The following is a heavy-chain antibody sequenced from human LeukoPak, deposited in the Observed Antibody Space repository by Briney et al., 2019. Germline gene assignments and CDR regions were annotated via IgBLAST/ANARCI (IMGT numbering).Heavy chain of an antibody. V-gene: IGHV3-23*01. Sequence: PGGSLRLSCAASGFTFSSYAMSWVRQAPGKGLEWVSAISGSGGSTYYADSVKGRFTISRDNSKNTLYLQMNSLRAEDMAVYYCAKGGNYCTGGVCYYYYMDVWGKGTTVTVSS. J-gene: IGHJ6*03. D-gene: IGHD2-8*02. CDR2: ISGSGGST. CDR1: GFTFSSYA. CDR3: AKGGNYCTGGVCYYYYMDV.